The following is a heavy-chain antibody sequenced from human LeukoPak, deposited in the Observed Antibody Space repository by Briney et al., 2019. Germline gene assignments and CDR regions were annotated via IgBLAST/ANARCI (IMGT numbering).Heavy chain of an antibody. J-gene: IGHJ4*02. CDR3: ARGRGNWGFDY. CDR2: IHYSGST. V-gene: IGHV4-59*01. D-gene: IGHD7-27*01. Sequence: SXIXSLTCTVSGGSISSYYWSWIRQPPGKGLEWIGYIHYSGSTNYNPSLKSRVTISVDTSKNQFSLKLSSVTAADTAVYYCARGRGNWGFDYWGQGTLVTXSS. CDR1: GGSISSYY.